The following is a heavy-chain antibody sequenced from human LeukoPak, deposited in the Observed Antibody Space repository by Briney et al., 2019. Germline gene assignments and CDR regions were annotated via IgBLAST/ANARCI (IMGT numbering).Heavy chain of an antibody. CDR3: ARDLHYGDYSPDY. V-gene: IGHV3-33*01. CDR2: IWYDGSYK. Sequence: PGRSLRLSCAASGFTFSSYGMHWVRQAPGKGLEWVAVIWYDGSYKYYADSVKGRFTISRDNSKNTLYLQMNSLRAEDTAVYYCARDLHYGDYSPDYRGQGTLVTVSS. CDR1: GFTFSSYG. J-gene: IGHJ4*02. D-gene: IGHD4-17*01.